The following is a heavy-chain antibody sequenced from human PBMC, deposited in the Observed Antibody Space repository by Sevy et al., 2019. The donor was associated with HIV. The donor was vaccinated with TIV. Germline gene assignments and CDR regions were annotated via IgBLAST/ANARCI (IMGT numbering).Heavy chain of an antibody. CDR2: FEPEDGET. V-gene: IGHV1-24*01. CDR3: AATKDYYENSGSPFDY. CDR1: GHTLNRLG. D-gene: IGHD3-22*01. Sequence: ASVKVSCKVYGHTLNRLGIHWVRQAPGKGLEWMGSFEPEDGETFKAQKFQGRVTMTDDTSTDTAYMELSSLRAEDTAVYYCAATKDYYENSGSPFDYWGQGTLVTVSS. J-gene: IGHJ4*02.